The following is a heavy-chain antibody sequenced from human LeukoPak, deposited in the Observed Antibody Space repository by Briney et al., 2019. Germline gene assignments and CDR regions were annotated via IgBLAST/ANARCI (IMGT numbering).Heavy chain of an antibody. Sequence: PSETLSLTCAVYGGSFSGYYWSWIRQPPGKGLEWIGEINHSGSTNYNPSLKSRVTISVDTSKNQFSLKLSSVTAADTAVYYCARVRAKLSPRGGFDYWGQGTLVTVSS. D-gene: IGHD3-16*02. CDR1: GGSFSGYY. CDR2: INHSGST. CDR3: ARVRAKLSPRGGFDY. J-gene: IGHJ4*02. V-gene: IGHV4-34*01.